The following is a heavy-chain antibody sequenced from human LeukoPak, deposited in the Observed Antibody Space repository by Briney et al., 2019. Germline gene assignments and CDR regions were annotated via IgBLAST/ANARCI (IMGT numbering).Heavy chain of an antibody. J-gene: IGHJ4*02. D-gene: IGHD6-13*01. CDR3: AREGQQLAFDY. CDR2: IYYSGST. Sequence: SETLSLTCTVSGGSISSSSYYWGWIRQPPGKGLEWIGSIYYSGSTYHNPSLKSRVTISVDTSKNQFSLKLSSVTAADTAVYYCAREGQQLAFDYWGQGTLVTVSS. V-gene: IGHV4-39*07. CDR1: GGSISSSSYY.